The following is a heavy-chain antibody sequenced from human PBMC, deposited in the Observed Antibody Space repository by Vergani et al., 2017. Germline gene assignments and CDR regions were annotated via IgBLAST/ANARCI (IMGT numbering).Heavy chain of an antibody. D-gene: IGHD3-22*01. V-gene: IGHV3-30*02. CDR1: GFTFSNFG. CDR3: ARINYYGSSGYSLTRWHNWFDP. CDR2: IGKDGINT. J-gene: IGHJ5*02. Sequence: QVQLVESAGGVVQPGGSLRLSCAASGFTFSNFGMHWIRQAPGKGLEWLAYIGKDGINTRYRDAVKGRFTISRDNAKNSLYLQRNSLRAEDTALYYCARINYYGSSGYSLTRWHNWFDPWGQGTLITFSS.